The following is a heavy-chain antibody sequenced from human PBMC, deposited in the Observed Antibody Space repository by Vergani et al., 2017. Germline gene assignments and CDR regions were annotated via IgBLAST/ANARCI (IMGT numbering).Heavy chain of an antibody. Sequence: EVQLLESGGGLVQPGGSLRLSCASSGFTFSSYAMSWVRQAPGKGVEWVSAISGSGGSTYYTDSVKGRFTISRDNSKNTLYLQMNSLRAEDTAVYYCAKGHEPYSSGSAQPDWGQGTLVTVSS. CDR2: ISGSGGST. CDR3: AKGHEPYSSGSAQPD. J-gene: IGHJ4*02. D-gene: IGHD6-19*01. CDR1: GFTFSSYA. V-gene: IGHV3-23*01.